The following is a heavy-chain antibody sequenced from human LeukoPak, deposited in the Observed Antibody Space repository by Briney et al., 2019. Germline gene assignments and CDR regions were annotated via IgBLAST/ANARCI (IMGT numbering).Heavy chain of an antibody. Sequence: ASVKVPCKASGYTFTSYDINWVRQATGQGLEWMGWMNPNSGSTGYAQKFQGRVTMTRNTSISTAYMELSSLRSEDTAVYYCARGVYYGSGSYYNPFDYWGQGTLVTVSS. J-gene: IGHJ4*02. CDR3: ARGVYYGSGSYYNPFDY. CDR2: MNPNSGST. D-gene: IGHD3-10*01. CDR1: GYTFTSYD. V-gene: IGHV1-8*01.